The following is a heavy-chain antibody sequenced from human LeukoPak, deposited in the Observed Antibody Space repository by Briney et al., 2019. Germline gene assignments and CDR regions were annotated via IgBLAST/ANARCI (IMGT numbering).Heavy chain of an antibody. V-gene: IGHV1-2*02. CDR2: INPNSGDT. CDR1: GYTFSDYY. D-gene: IGHD3-22*01. CDR3: AREDYYDSGSNDY. Sequence: GASVKVSCKTSGYTFSDYYIHWIRQAPGQGLEWVGWINPNSGDTDYAQKFQGRVTVTRDTSISTAYMELGRLRSDDTAVYYCAREDYYDSGSNDYWGQGTLVTVSS. J-gene: IGHJ4*02.